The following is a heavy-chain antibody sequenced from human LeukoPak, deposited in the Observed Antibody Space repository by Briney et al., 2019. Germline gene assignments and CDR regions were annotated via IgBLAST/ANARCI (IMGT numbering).Heavy chain of an antibody. Sequence: SETLSLTCTVSGGSISSYYWSWIRQPPGKGLEWIGYIYYSGSTNYNPSLKSRVTISVDTSKNQFSLKLSSVTAADTAVYYCASRTTVTPGFDYWGQGTLVTVSS. D-gene: IGHD4-11*01. CDR1: GGSISSYY. J-gene: IGHJ4*02. V-gene: IGHV4-59*12. CDR3: ASRTTVTPGFDY. CDR2: IYYSGST.